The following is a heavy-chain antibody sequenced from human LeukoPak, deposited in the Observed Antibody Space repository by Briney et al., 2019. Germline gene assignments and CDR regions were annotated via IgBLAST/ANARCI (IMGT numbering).Heavy chain of an antibody. CDR1: GYTFTSYG. J-gene: IGHJ6*02. V-gene: IGHV1-18*01. CDR2: ISAYNGNT. Sequence: ASVKVSCKASGYTFTSYGISWVRQAPGQGLEWMGWISAYNGNTNYAQKLQGRVTMTTDTSTSTAYMELRSLRSDGTAVYYCARERYYDILTGYYTVYGMDVWGQGTTVTVSS. CDR3: ARERYYDILTGYYTVYGMDV. D-gene: IGHD3-9*01.